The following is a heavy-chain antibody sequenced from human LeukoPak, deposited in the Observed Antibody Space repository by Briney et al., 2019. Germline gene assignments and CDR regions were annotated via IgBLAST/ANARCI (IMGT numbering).Heavy chain of an antibody. CDR1: GFTFSSYE. CDR2: ISSSGSTM. J-gene: IGHJ6*03. D-gene: IGHD2-15*01. V-gene: IGHV3-48*03. CDR3: AKNGNRGAYCTGGTCYPYFYYYMDV. Sequence: GGSLRLSCAASGFTFSSYEMNWVRQAPGKGLEWVSYISSSGSTMYYADSVKGRFTISRDNSKNTLYLQMNSLRAEDTAIYYCAKNGNRGAYCTGGTCYPYFYYYMDVWGKGTTVTI.